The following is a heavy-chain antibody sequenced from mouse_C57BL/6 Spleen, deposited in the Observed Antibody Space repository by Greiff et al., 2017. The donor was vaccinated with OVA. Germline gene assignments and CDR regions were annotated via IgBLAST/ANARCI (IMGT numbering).Heavy chain of an antibody. Sequence: EVKVVESGGGLVQPKGSLKLSCAASGFSFNTYAMNWVRQAPGKGLEWVARIRSKSNNYATYYADSVKDRFTISRDDSESMLYLQMNNLKTEDTAMYYCVRNDGYYVDWYFDVWGTGTTVTVSS. J-gene: IGHJ1*03. V-gene: IGHV10-1*01. CDR3: VRNDGYYVDWYFDV. D-gene: IGHD2-3*01. CDR2: IRSKSNNYAT. CDR1: GFSFNTYA.